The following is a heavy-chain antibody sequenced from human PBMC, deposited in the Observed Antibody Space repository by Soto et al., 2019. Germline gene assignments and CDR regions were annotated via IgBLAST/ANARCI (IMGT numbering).Heavy chain of an antibody. CDR2: VSTSGKTI. D-gene: IGHD3-10*01. CDR1: GFTLSGYA. V-gene: IGHV3-48*02. J-gene: IGHJ4*02. Sequence: VQLVESGGGLVQPGGSLRLSCAASGFTLSGYAMNWVRQAPGKGRAWVAVVSTSGKTISYADPVMGRFTISKDIAKNSLYLQMNRLRNEDTAVYYGVRDQATGRSWVDLELWGQGTLVTVSS. CDR3: VRDQATGRSWVDLEL.